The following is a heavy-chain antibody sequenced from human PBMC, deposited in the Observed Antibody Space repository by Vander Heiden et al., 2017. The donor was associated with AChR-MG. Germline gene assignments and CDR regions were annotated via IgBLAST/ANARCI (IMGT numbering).Heavy chain of an antibody. CDR2: SIPIFGTA. CDR1: GGTFSSYA. CDR3: ASSSPDIVVVPAAYYYYGMDV. V-gene: IGHV1-69*06. Sequence: QVQLVQSGAEVKKPGSSVKVSCKASGGTFSSYAISWVRQAPGQGLEWMGGSIPIFGTADYSQKFQGRVTITADKSTSTAYMELSSLRSEDTAVYYCASSSPDIVVVPAAYYYYGMDVWGQGTTVTVSS. J-gene: IGHJ6*02. D-gene: IGHD2-2*01.